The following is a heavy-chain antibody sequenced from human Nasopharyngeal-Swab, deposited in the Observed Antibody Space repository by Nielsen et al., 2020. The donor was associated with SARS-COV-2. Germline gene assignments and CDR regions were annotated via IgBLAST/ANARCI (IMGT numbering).Heavy chain of an antibody. CDR2: MSNDGSAI. J-gene: IGHJ3*01. D-gene: IGHD3-16*01. V-gene: IGHV3-74*01. CDR1: GFSVRNYW. CDR3: ARDITWNSLDL. Sequence: GESLKISCAVSGFSVRNYWMYWVRQAPGKGLVWVSRMSNDGSAINYAESVKGRFTISRDDARNMLILQMNNLGVEDTAGYYCARDITWNSLDLWGQGTMVTVSS.